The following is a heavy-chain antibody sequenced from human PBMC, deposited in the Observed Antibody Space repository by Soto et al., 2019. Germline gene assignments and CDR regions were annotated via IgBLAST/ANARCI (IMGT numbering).Heavy chain of an antibody. Sequence: GGSLRLSCAASGFTFSSYAMSWVRQAPGKGLEWVSGISGIGGSTYYADSVKGRFTISRDNSKNTLYLQMNSLRAEDTAVYYCAKDVIAVAGTSAFDIWGQGTMVTVSS. CDR2: ISGIGGST. D-gene: IGHD6-19*01. CDR1: GFTFSSYA. J-gene: IGHJ3*02. V-gene: IGHV3-23*01. CDR3: AKDVIAVAGTSAFDI.